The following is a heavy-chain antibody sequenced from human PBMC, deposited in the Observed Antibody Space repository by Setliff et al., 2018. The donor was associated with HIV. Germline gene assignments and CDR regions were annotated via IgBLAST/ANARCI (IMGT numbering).Heavy chain of an antibody. D-gene: IGHD3-10*01. CDR2: MYPGDSDH. CDR3: ALGYYYGSGSSGVFDI. V-gene: IGHV5-51*01. J-gene: IGHJ3*02. Sequence: GESLKISCKGTGYSFNTYWIGRVRQMPGKGLEWMGIMYPGDSDHRYSPSFQGQVTISADKSIRTAYLQWSSLKASDTAMYYCALGYYYGSGSSGVFDIWGQGTMVTVSS. CDR1: GYSFNTYW.